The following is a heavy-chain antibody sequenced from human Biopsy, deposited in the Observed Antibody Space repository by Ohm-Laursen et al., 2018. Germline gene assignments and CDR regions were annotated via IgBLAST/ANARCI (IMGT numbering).Heavy chain of an antibody. CDR1: GVSISGGRYY. J-gene: IGHJ4*02. CDR2: IFYSANT. CDR3: ARLGSGDYFPTFFDF. V-gene: IGHV4-31*11. D-gene: IGHD5-12*01. Sequence: TLSLTWAVSGVSISGGRYYWNWIRHHPGKGLEWIGNIFYSANTYYNPSLKSRVTISVDTSKNQFSLKLSSVAAADTAVYYCARLGSGDYFPTFFDFWGQGALVTVSS.